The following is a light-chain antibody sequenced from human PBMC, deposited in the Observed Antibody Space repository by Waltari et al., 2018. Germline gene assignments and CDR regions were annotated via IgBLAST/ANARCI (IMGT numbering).Light chain of an antibody. V-gene: IGKV3-11*01. CDR2: DVS. Sequence: EIVLTQSPATLSLSPGERATLSCRASQSVSTFLAWYQQTPGQAPRLLIYDVSNRATGTPARFSGSGSGTDFTLTISTLEPEDFAVYYCHQRSTWPWTFGQGTKVEIK. CDR3: HQRSTWPWT. CDR1: QSVSTF. J-gene: IGKJ1*01.